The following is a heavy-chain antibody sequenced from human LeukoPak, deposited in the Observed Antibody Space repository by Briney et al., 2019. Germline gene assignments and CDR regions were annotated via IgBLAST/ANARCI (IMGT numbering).Heavy chain of an antibody. V-gene: IGHV4-39*07. J-gene: IGHJ6*03. D-gene: IGHD3-9*01. CDR3: ARGVGSYYDILTGYYFKGNYYYMDV. CDR1: GGSISSSSYY. CDR2: IYYSGST. Sequence: PSETLSLTCTVSGGSISSSSYYWGWIRQPPGKGPEWIGSIYYSGSTYYNPSLKSRVTISVDTSKNQFSLKLSSVTAADTAVYYCARGVGSYYDILTGYYFKGNYYYMDVWGKGTTVTVSS.